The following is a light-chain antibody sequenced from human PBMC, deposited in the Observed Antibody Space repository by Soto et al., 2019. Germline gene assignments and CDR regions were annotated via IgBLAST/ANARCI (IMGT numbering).Light chain of an antibody. J-gene: IGKJ4*01. CDR2: DAS. CDR1: QSIRTN. CDR3: LQYNDWSPFT. Sequence: EIMMTQSPATVSVSPGERATLSCRASQSIRTNVAWYHQKPGQALRLLIYDASTRVTGLSSRFSGSGSGTEFTRIVSSVQSEDVAIYCCLQYNDWSPFTFGGGTRFEI. V-gene: IGKV3-15*01.